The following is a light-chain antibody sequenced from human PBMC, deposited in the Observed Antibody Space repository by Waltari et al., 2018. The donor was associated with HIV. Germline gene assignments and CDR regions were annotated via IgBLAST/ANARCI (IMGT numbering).Light chain of an antibody. CDR1: GWGQHH. V-gene: IGLV3-25*03. CDR2: KET. CDR3: QAADTGGFYDVI. Sequence: SYDLPQPPPLPVSPGQTARITCPGSGWGQHHANWYQQKPGQAPKLVIRKETERPSGTPERFSGSSSGTTVTLTISGVQAEDEADYYCQAADTGGFYDVIFGGGTKLTVL. J-gene: IGLJ2*01.